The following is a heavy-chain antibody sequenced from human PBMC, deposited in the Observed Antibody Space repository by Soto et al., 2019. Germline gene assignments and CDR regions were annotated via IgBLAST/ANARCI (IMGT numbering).Heavy chain of an antibody. CDR3: ATSQKGYNWNYFDH. CDR2: VFYTGFT. D-gene: IGHD1-20*01. Sequence: SETKSVTCTVAGGSISGSDYYWGWLNKSPGKGPEWIGSVFYTGFTSYNPSLESRVSVSVDTSKNQFSLKVSGVSAADTAVYYCATSQKGYNWNYFDHWGQGALVTVSS. V-gene: IGHV4-39*01. CDR1: GGSISGSDYY. J-gene: IGHJ4*02.